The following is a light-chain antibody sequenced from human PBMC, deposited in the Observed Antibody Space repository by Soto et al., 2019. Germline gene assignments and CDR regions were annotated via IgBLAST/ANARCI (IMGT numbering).Light chain of an antibody. J-gene: IGKJ4*01. Sequence: EIVMTQSPATLSVSPGERATLSCRASQGIGDTLAWYQQKPGQTPRLLIYDTSIRATGVPARFSGSRSGAEFTLTISSLQSEDFAVYYCQHYFNWPLTFGGGTKVDIK. CDR3: QHYFNWPLT. CDR2: DTS. V-gene: IGKV3-15*01. CDR1: QGIGDT.